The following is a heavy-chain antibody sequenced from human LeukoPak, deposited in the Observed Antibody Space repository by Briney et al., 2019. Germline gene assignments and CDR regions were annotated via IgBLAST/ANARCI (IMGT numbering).Heavy chain of an antibody. CDR3: ARPDNYYDSSGCYYDY. V-gene: IGHV3-21*01. Sequence: PGGSLRLSCAASGFTFSSYSMNWVRQAPGKGLEWVSSISSSSSYIYYADSVKGRFTISRDNAKNSLYLQMNSLRAEDTAVYYCARPDNYYDSSGCYYDYWGQGTLVTVSS. CDR1: GFTFSSYS. J-gene: IGHJ4*02. D-gene: IGHD3-22*01. CDR2: ISSSSSYI.